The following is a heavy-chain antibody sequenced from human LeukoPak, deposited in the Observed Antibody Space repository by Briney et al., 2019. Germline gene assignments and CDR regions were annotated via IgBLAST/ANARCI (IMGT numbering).Heavy chain of an antibody. CDR3: ARGAAKYQLPQYYYYYYGMDV. V-gene: IGHV4-34*01. J-gene: IGHJ6*02. D-gene: IGHD2-2*01. CDR1: GGSFSGYY. Sequence: SETLSLTCAVYGGSFSGYYWSWIRQPPGKGLEWIGEINHSGSTNYNPSLKSRVTISVDTSKNQISLKLSSVTAADTAVYYCARGAAKYQLPQYYYYYYGMDVWGQGTTVTVSS. CDR2: INHSGST.